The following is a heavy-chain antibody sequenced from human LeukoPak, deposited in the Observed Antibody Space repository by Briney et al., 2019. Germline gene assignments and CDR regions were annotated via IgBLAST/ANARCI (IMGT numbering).Heavy chain of an antibody. D-gene: IGHD1-26*01. CDR3: TRDASGDTNSGPRMDV. CDR2: IKPDGSEQ. J-gene: IGHJ6*02. CDR1: AFTFRTYW. V-gene: IGHV3-7*05. Sequence: PGGSLRLSCAASAFTFRTYWMSWVRQAPGKGLEWVAMIKPDGSEQHYVDSVKGLFTVSGDNAKNSLYLQMTSLRAEDTAVYYCTRDASGDTNSGPRMDVWGQGTTVTVSS.